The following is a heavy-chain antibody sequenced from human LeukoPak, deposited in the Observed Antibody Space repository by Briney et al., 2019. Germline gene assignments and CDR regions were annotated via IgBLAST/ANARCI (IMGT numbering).Heavy chain of an antibody. CDR2: ISNSGNTI. D-gene: IGHD5-24*01. V-gene: IGHV3-11*01. CDR3: ARGNNTFEMATLALDH. J-gene: IGHJ4*02. CDR1: GFTFSDYY. Sequence: GGSLRLSCAASGFTFSDYYMTWIRQAPGKGLEWVSYISNSGNTIYYADSVKGRFTISRDNAKNSLYLHMNSLRVEDTAVYYCARGNNTFEMATLALDHWGQGALVTVSS.